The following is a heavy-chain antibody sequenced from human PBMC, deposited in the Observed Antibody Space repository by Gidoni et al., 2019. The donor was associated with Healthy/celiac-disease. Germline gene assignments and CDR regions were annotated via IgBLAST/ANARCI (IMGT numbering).Heavy chain of an antibody. CDR3: ARAASAAGRSGWWYFDL. Sequence: QVQLVQSGAEVKKPGASVQVSCKASGYTFTSYDINWVRQATGQGLEWMGWMNPNSGNTGYAQKFQGRVTMTRNTSISTAYMELSSLRSEDTAVYYCARAASAAGRSGWWYFDLWGRGTLVTVSS. J-gene: IGHJ2*01. D-gene: IGHD6-13*01. CDR2: MNPNSGNT. CDR1: GYTFTSYD. V-gene: IGHV1-8*01.